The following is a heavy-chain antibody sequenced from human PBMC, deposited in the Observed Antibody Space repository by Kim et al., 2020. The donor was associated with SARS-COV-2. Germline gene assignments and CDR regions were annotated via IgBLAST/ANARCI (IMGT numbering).Heavy chain of an antibody. Sequence: ASVKVSCKASGYTFTSYAMHWVRQAPGQRLEWMGWINAGNGNTKYSQKFQGRVTITRDTSASTAYMELSSLRSEDTAVYYCARDFGPLWFGDNWFDPWGQGTLVTVSS. CDR2: INAGNGNT. V-gene: IGHV1-3*01. J-gene: IGHJ5*02. D-gene: IGHD3-10*01. CDR1: GYTFTSYA. CDR3: ARDFGPLWFGDNWFDP.